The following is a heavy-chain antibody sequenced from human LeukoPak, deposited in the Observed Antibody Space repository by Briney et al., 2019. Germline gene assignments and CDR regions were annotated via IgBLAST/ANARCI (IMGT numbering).Heavy chain of an antibody. J-gene: IGHJ4*02. CDR2: LFYSGST. CDR1: GGSISSSSYY. V-gene: IGHV4-39*01. Sequence: SETLSLTCTVSGGSISSSSYYWGWIRQPPGKGLEGFGSLFYSGSTYYHPSLKIRVTISVDTSKNQFSLKLSSVTAADTAVYYCARWGLRRYYYDSSGYSPRTYWGQGTLVTVSS. CDR3: ARWGLRRYYYDSSGYSPRTY. D-gene: IGHD3-22*01.